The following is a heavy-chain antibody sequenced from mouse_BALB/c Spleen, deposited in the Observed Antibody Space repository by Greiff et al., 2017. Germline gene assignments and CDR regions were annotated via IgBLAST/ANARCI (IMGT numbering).Heavy chain of an antibody. CDR2: ISNGGGST. J-gene: IGHJ2*01. CDR1: GFTFSSYT. CDR3: ARTFDYYYFDY. D-gene: IGHD2-4*01. V-gene: IGHV5-12-2*01. Sequence: EVKVVESGGGLVQPGGSLKLSCAASGFTFSSYTMSWVRQTPEKRLEWVAYISNGGGSTYYPDTVKGRFTISRDNAKNTLYLQMSSLKSEDTAMYYCARTFDYYYFDYWGQGTTLTVSS.